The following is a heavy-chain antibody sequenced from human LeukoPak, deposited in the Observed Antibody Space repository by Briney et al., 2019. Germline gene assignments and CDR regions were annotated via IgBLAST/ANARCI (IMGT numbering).Heavy chain of an antibody. V-gene: IGHV3-74*01. J-gene: IGHJ4*02. D-gene: IGHD6-13*01. CDR3: VRDTIAPPGDFDY. CDR2: INNDGSFT. CDR1: GFTFSNYW. Sequence: GGSLRLSCAASGFTFSNYWMHWVRQAPGKGLVWVSLINNDGSFTNYADSVKGQFTISRDNAKSTLYLQMYSLRAEDTAVYYCVRDTIAPPGDFDYWGQGTLVTVSS.